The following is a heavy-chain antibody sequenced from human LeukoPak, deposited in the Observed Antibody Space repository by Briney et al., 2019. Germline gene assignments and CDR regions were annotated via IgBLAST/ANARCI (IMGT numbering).Heavy chain of an antibody. D-gene: IGHD2-2*01. V-gene: IGHV3-30*03. CDR2: ISHRENNQ. CDR1: GFTFSKYA. Sequence: GGSLRLSCAASGFTFSKYAIHWVRQAPGKGLEWVALISHRENNQNYADSVKGRFTISRDNAKNSLYLQMNSLRAEDTAVYYCARDPTPIYSWDIVVVPAAQTDAFDIWGQGTMVTDSS. J-gene: IGHJ3*02. CDR3: ARDPTPIYSWDIVVVPAAQTDAFDI.